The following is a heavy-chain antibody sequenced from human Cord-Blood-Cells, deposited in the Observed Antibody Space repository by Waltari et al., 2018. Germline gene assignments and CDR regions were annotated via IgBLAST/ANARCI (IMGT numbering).Heavy chain of an antibody. CDR3: ATYCSSTSCYGYYYYYYGMDV. CDR1: GGTFSSYA. D-gene: IGHD2-2*01. Sequence: QVQLVQSGAEVKKPGSSVKVSCKSSGGTFSSYAISWVRQAPGQGLEWMGWIIPIFGTANYAQKFQGRVTITADKSTSTAYMELSSLRSEDTAVYYCATYCSSTSCYGYYYYYYGMDVWGQGTTVTVSS. J-gene: IGHJ6*02. V-gene: IGHV1-69*06. CDR2: IIPIFGTA.